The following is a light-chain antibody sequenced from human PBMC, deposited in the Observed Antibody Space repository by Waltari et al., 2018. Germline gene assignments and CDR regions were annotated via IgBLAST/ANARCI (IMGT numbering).Light chain of an antibody. CDR3: QHYLRLPVT. CDR2: AAS. J-gene: IGKJ1*01. CDR1: QSISRT. Sequence: LSPGERATLSCRASQSISRTLVWYQKKPGQAPRLLIYAASTRATGIPDRFSGSGSGTDFSLTISRLEPEDFAVYYCQHYLRLPVTFGQGTKVEIK. V-gene: IGKV3-20*01.